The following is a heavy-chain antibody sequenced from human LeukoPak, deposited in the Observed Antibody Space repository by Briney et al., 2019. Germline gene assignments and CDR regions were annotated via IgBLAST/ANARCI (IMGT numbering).Heavy chain of an antibody. CDR3: AREHQPLSGTSPRDVFEL. J-gene: IGHJ3*01. Sequence: ASVKVSCKASGYTFTSYAMHWVRQAPGQRLEWMGWINADNGNTKYSQKFQGRVTITRDTSASTAYMELSSLRSEDTAVYHCAREHQPLSGTSPRDVFELWGQGTMVTVSS. D-gene: IGHD2-2*01. V-gene: IGHV1-3*01. CDR2: INADNGNT. CDR1: GYTFTSYA.